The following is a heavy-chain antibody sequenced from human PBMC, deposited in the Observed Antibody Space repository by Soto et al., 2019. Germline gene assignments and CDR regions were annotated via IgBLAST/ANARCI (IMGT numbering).Heavy chain of an antibody. V-gene: IGHV3-74*01. CDR2: ISSDGSIT. CDR1: GFTFSSHW. J-gene: IGHJ3*02. CDR3: GRDRAGHGAFDI. Sequence: EVQLVESGGGLVQPGGSLRLSCAASGFTFSSHWMHWVRQAPGKGLVWVSAISSDGSITNYADSVKGRFTISRDNARNKLDLQMNSLRAEDTAVYYCGRDRAGHGAFDIWGQGTMVTVSS.